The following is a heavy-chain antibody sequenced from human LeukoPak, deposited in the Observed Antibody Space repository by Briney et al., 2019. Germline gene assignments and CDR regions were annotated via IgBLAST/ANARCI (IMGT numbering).Heavy chain of an antibody. Sequence: ASVKVSCKASGYTFTGYYMHWVRQAPGRGLEWMGWINPNTGGTNYAQKFQGRVTMTTDTSTSTASMELRSLRSDDTAVYYCARDQGIYNHRIIDSWGQGTLVTVSS. CDR1: GYTFTGYY. D-gene: IGHD5-12*01. V-gene: IGHV1-2*02. CDR3: ARDQGIYNHRIIDS. J-gene: IGHJ4*02. CDR2: INPNTGGT.